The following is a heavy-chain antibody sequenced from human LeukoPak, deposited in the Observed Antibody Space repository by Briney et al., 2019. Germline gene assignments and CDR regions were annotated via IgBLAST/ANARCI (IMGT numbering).Heavy chain of an antibody. CDR3: ARASTTWERAFDP. CDR2: IYSGGST. J-gene: IGHJ5*02. CDR1: GFTVSSNY. D-gene: IGHD1-26*01. Sequence: PGGSLRLSCAASGFTVSSNYMSWVRQAPGKGLEWDSVIYSGGSTYYADSVKGRFTISRDNSKNTLYLQMNSLRAEDTAVYYCARASTTWERAFDPWGQGTLVTVSS. V-gene: IGHV3-66*02.